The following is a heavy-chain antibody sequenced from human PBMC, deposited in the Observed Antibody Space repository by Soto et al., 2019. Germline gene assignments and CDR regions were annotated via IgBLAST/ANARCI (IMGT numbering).Heavy chain of an antibody. CDR2: INGDYGNT. Sequence: QAQLVQSGAEVKKPGASVKVSCKASGYTFYSHSISWVRQAPGQGLEWMGRINGDYGNTQYAQKFRGRVTRTTDTSATTVYMELPNLGSDDPAVYYCARCIQGDYYYGMDVWAQGTTVTVSS. CDR3: ARCIQGDYYYGMDV. CDR1: GYTFYSHS. D-gene: IGHD5-18*01. V-gene: IGHV1-18*01. J-gene: IGHJ6*02.